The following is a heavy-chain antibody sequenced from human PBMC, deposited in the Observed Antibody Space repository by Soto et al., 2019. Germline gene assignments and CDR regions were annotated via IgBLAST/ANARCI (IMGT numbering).Heavy chain of an antibody. CDR3: ARRGVLRFLEWRPEDYYYMDV. Sequence: GASVKVSCKASGYTFSSSDINWVRQATGQGLEWMGWMNPNSGNTGYAQKFQGRVTMTRDTSISTAYMELSSLRSEDTAVYYCARRGVLRFLEWRPEDYYYMDVWGKGTTVTVSS. D-gene: IGHD3-3*01. CDR1: GYTFSSSD. V-gene: IGHV1-8*01. J-gene: IGHJ6*03. CDR2: MNPNSGNT.